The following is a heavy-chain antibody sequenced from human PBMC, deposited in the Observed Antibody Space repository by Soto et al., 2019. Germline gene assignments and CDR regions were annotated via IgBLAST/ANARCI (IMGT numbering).Heavy chain of an antibody. CDR2: INQDGSAK. D-gene: IGHD2-8*01. CDR1: GFTFSNYW. J-gene: IGHJ4*02. CDR3: ARILYCTNAVCPDY. Sequence: EMQLVESGGGLVQPGGSLRLSCVISGFTFSNYWMSWVRQAPGKGLEWVANINQDGSAKHYAVSVKGRFTISRDNAKNPLFLLVSSLRAEDTAVYYCARILYCTNAVCPDYWGQGTLVTVSS. V-gene: IGHV3-7*05.